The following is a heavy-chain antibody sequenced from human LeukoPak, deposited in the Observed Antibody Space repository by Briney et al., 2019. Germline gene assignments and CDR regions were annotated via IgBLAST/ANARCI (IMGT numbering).Heavy chain of an antibody. CDR3: AREREQWHAFDI. Sequence: GGSLRLSCAASGFTFSSYGMHWVRQATGKGLEWVSAIGTAGDTYYPGSVKGRFTISRENAKNSLYLQMNSLRAEDTAVYFCAREREQWHAFDIWGQGTMVTVSS. CDR2: IGTAGDT. V-gene: IGHV3-13*01. D-gene: IGHD6-19*01. CDR1: GFTFSSYG. J-gene: IGHJ3*02.